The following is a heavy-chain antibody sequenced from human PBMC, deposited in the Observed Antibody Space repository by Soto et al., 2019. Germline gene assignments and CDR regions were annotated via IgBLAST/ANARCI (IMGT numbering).Heavy chain of an antibody. J-gene: IGHJ6*02. CDR1: GFTFTSSA. V-gene: IGHV1-58*01. D-gene: IGHD2-8*01. Sequence: AASVKVSCKASGFTFTSSAVQWVRQARGQRLEWIGWIVVGSGNTNYAQKFQERVTITRDMSTSTAYMELSSLRSEDTAVYYCAATQPDIVLMVYAADYYGMDVWGQGTTVTVSS. CDR3: AATQPDIVLMVYAADYYGMDV. CDR2: IVVGSGNT.